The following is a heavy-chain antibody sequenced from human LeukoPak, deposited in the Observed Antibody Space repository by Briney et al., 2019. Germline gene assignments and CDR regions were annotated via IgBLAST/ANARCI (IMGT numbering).Heavy chain of an antibody. CDR2: ISWNSGNI. J-gene: IGHJ4*02. CDR3: AKDSLYYHASTGYFDY. Sequence: GRSLRLSCAASGFTFDDYAMHWVRQAPGKGLEWVSGISWNSGNIGYADSVKGRFTISRDNAKNSLYLQMNSLRAEDTALYYCAKDSLYYHASTGYFDYWGQGTLVTVSS. D-gene: IGHD3-22*01. V-gene: IGHV3-9*01. CDR1: GFTFDDYA.